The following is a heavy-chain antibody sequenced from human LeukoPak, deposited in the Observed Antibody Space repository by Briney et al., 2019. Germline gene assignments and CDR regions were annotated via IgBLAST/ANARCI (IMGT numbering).Heavy chain of an antibody. CDR3: ARGVDDFWSGYNAFDH. J-gene: IGHJ4*02. CDR1: GGSVSSHY. D-gene: IGHD3-3*01. V-gene: IGHV4-59*02. Sequence: SETLSLTCTVSGGSVSSHYWSWIRQPPGKGLEWIGYIYFSGSTNYNPSLESRVTISVDTSKNQFSLKLGSVTAADTAVYYCARGVDDFWSGYNAFDHWGQGTLVTVSS. CDR2: IYFSGST.